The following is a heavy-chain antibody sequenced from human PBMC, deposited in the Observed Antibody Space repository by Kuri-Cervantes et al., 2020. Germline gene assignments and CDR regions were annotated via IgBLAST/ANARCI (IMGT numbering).Heavy chain of an antibody. D-gene: IGHD1-26*01. CDR1: GFTFSSYG. CDR2: ISYEGSNK. V-gene: IGHV3-30*18. J-gene: IGHJ4*02. CDR3: AKGGGSYLDPIDY. Sequence: GESLKISCAAPGFTFSSYGMHWVRQAPGKGLEWVAVISYEGSNKYYADSVKGRFTISRDNSKNTLYLQMNSLRAEDTAVYYCAKGGGSYLDPIDYWGQGTLVTVSS.